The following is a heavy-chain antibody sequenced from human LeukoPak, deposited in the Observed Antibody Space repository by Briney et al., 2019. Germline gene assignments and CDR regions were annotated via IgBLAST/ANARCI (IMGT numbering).Heavy chain of an antibody. CDR2: INSNTGNP. Sequence: ASVKVSCKASGYTFTSYAMNWVRQAPGQGLEWMGWINSNTGNPTYAQGFTGRFVFSLDTSVSTAYLQISSLKAEDTAVYYCARVDYDFWSGLSQYYFDYWGQGTLVTVSS. CDR1: GYTFTSYA. D-gene: IGHD3-3*01. J-gene: IGHJ4*02. V-gene: IGHV7-4-1*02. CDR3: ARVDYDFWSGLSQYYFDY.